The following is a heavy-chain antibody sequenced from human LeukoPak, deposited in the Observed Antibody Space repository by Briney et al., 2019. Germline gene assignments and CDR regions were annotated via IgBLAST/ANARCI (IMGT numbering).Heavy chain of an antibody. CDR1: GFIFSTYA. D-gene: IGHD2-15*01. CDR2: ISDSGGAT. V-gene: IGHV3-23*01. Sequence: PGGSLRLSCAASGFIFSTYAMSWVRQAPGKGLEWVSAISDSGGATNCADSVKGRFTISRDNSKNTLYLQMNSLRAEDTAVYYCAKRSCSGGSCNFDYWGQGTLVTVSS. CDR3: AKRSCSGGSCNFDY. J-gene: IGHJ4*02.